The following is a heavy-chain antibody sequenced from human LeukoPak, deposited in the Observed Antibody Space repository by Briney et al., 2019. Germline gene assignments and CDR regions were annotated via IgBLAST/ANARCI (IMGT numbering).Heavy chain of an antibody. J-gene: IGHJ3*02. Sequence: GGSLRLSCAVSGFTVSRNYMSWVRQAPGKGLEWVANINQDGSDKYYVDSVKGRFTISRDNAKNSLYLQMNSLRVEDTAVFYCARVTWRALRPDAFDIWGQGTMVTVSS. D-gene: IGHD3-3*01. V-gene: IGHV3-7*01. CDR1: GFTVSRNY. CDR3: ARVTWRALRPDAFDI. CDR2: INQDGSDK.